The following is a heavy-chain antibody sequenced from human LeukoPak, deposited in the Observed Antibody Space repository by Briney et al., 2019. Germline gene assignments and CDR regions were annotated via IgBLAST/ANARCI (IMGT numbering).Heavy chain of an antibody. CDR1: GGSISSYY. CDR3: ARNVDSPPYYFDY. D-gene: IGHD3/OR15-3a*01. V-gene: IGHV4-59*12. Sequence: SETLSLTCTVSGGSISSYYWSWIRQPPGKGLEWIGYIYYSGSTNYNPSLKSRVTISVDTSKNQFSLKLSSVTAADTAVYYCARNVDSPPYYFDYWGQGTLVTVSS. J-gene: IGHJ4*02. CDR2: IYYSGST.